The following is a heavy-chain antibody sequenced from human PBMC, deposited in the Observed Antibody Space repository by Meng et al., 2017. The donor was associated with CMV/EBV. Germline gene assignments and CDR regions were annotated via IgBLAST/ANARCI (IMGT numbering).Heavy chain of an antibody. CDR2: ISAYNGNT. CDR1: GYTFTSYG. J-gene: IGHJ6*02. V-gene: IGHV1-18*01. D-gene: IGHD2-2*01. Sequence: ASVKVSCKASGYTFTSYGISWVRQAPGQGLEWMGWISAYNGNTNYAQKLQGRVTMTTDTSTSTAYMELRSLRSDDTAVYYCARDVVSDLVVVPAAILGDYYYYGMDVWGQGTTVTVSS. CDR3: ARDVVSDLVVVPAAILGDYYYYGMDV.